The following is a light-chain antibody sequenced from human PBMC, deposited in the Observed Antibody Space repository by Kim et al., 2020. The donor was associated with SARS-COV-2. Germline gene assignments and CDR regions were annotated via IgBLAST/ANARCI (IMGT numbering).Light chain of an antibody. CDR3: LVSFSGARRL. J-gene: IGLJ3*02. CDR2: DTN. V-gene: IGLV7-46*01. CDR1: TGPVTSGHY. Sequence: QAVVTQEPSLTVSPGGTVTLTCGSSTGPVTSGHYPYWFQQKPGQAPTTLIYDTNNRYSWTPARFSGSLLGGKAALTLSGAQPDDEADYYCLVSFSGARRLFGGGTQLTVL.